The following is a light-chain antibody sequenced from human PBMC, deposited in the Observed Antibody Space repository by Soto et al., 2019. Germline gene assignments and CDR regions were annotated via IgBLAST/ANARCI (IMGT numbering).Light chain of an antibody. J-gene: IGKJ4*01. V-gene: IGKV3-15*01. CDR1: QSVSSN. CDR2: RAS. Sequence: EIVMTQSPATLSVSPGERATLSCRASQSVSSNLAWYQQKPGQAPRLLIYRASTRATGVPARFSGSGSGTEFNLTISSLQSEDFGVYYCQQYNNWPRATFGGGTKVDIK. CDR3: QQYNNWPRAT.